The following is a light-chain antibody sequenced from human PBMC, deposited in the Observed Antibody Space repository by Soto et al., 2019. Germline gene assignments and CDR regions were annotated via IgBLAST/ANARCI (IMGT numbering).Light chain of an antibody. CDR1: NSDVGGYNY. V-gene: IGLV2-14*03. CDR3: CSYASSSTFV. CDR2: DVS. J-gene: IGLJ1*01. Sequence: QSALTQPASVSGSPGQSITISCTGTNSDVGGYNYVSWYQQHPGKAPKLMIFDVSNRPSGVSNRFSGSKSDNTASLTISGLQAEDEADYFCCSYASSSTFVFGAGTKLTVL.